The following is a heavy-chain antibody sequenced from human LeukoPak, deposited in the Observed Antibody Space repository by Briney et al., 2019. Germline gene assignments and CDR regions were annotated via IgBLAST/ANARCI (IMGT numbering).Heavy chain of an antibody. CDR3: ARLKYYYDSSGYRAEYFQH. J-gene: IGHJ1*01. V-gene: IGHV4-4*07. Sequence: SETLSLTCTVSRGSISYFYWSWIRQPAGKGLEWIGRIYTSGSTNYNPSLKSRLTMSVDTSKNQFSLKLSSVTAADTAVYYCARLKYYYDSSGYRAEYFQHWGQGTPVTVSS. D-gene: IGHD3-22*01. CDR2: IYTSGST. CDR1: RGSISYFY.